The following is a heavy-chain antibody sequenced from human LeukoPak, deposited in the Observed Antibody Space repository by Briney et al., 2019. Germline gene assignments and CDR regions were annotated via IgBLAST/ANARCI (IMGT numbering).Heavy chain of an antibody. CDR3: AKSPLPDSSGYYTLWD. Sequence: GGSLRLSCATSGFTFGDYAMPWVRQGPGKGLEWVSGISWNGITIEYADSVKGRFTISRDNAENALYLQMNSLRAEDTALYSCAKSPLPDSSGYYTLWDWGQGTLVTVSS. CDR1: GFTFGDYA. V-gene: IGHV3-9*01. J-gene: IGHJ4*02. CDR2: ISWNGITI. D-gene: IGHD3-22*01.